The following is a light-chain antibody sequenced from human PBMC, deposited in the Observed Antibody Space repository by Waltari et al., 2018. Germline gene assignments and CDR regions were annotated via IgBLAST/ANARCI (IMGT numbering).Light chain of an antibody. CDR2: QNS. Sequence: DIVMTQSPLSLPVTPGEPASIACRSSQSLVDGSGNKFLDWYLHKPGQSPQLLISQNSNRASGVPDRISGSGSDTDFTLKITRVEAEDAGVYYCMQALHPPYTFGQGTKLEIK. V-gene: IGKV2-28*01. CDR3: MQALHPPYT. J-gene: IGKJ2*01. CDR1: QSLVDGSGNKF.